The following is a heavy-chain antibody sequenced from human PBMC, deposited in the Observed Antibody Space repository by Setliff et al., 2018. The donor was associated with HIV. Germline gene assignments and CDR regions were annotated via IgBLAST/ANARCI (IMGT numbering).Heavy chain of an antibody. Sequence: SETLSLTCTVSGVSINSVLYSWTWIRQLPGKGLEWIGYIYYSGSTYYNPSLKSRVTISVDTSKNQFSLKLSSVTAADTAIYYCARTRGYTYGYIDYWGQGTLVTVSS. D-gene: IGHD5-18*01. V-gene: IGHV4-30-4*08. CDR2: IYYSGST. CDR1: GVSINSVLYS. CDR3: ARTRGYTYGYIDY. J-gene: IGHJ4*02.